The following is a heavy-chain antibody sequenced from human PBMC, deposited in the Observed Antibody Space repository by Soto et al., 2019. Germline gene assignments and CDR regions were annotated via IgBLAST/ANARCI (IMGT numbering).Heavy chain of an antibody. CDR3: AQYSSSYFDY. D-gene: IGHD6-6*01. V-gene: IGHV4-31*03. J-gene: IGHJ4*02. CDR1: GGPISSGGYY. CDR2: IYYSGST. Sequence: SETLSLTCTVSGGPISSGGYYWSWIRQHPGKGLEWIGYIYYSGSTYYNPSLKSRVTISVDTSKNQFSLKLSSVTAADTAVYYCAQYSSSYFDYWGQGTLVTVSS.